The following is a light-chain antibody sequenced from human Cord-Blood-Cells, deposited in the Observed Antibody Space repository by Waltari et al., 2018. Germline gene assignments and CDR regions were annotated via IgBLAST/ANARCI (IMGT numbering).Light chain of an antibody. V-gene: IGLV1-47*01. CDR1: SSNIGSNY. CDR2: RNN. Sequence: QSVLTQPPSASGTPGQRVTISCSGSSSNIGSNYVYWYQQPPGTAPKRPIDRNNQRPSGVPDRFSGSKSGTSASLAISGLRSEDEADYYCAAWDDSLSGYVFGTGTKVTVL. CDR3: AAWDDSLSGYV. J-gene: IGLJ1*01.